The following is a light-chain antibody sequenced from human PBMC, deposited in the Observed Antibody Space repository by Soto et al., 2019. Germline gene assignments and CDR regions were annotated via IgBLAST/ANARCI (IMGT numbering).Light chain of an antibody. CDR1: QSVGST. CDR2: DTS. Sequence: EIVLTQSPAALSVSPGERATLSCWASQSVGSTLNWYQQRPGQAPRLLIYDTSIRATGIPARFSGSGSGTEFTLTIASLQSEDFGVYYCQQRSNWMTFGQGTKVDI. J-gene: IGKJ1*01. CDR3: QQRSNWMT. V-gene: IGKV3-15*01.